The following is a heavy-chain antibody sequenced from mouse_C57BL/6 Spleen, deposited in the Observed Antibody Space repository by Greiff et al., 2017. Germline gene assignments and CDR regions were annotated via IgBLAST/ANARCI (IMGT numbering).Heavy chain of an antibody. V-gene: IGHV1-9*01. J-gene: IGHJ4*01. Sequence: VKLQESGAELMKPGASVTLSCKATGYTFTGYWIEWVKQRPGHGLEWIGEILPGSGSTNYNEKFKGKATFTADTSSNTAYMQLSSLTTEDSAIYYCARSGTAQATSGYAMDYWGQGTSVTVSS. D-gene: IGHD3-1*01. CDR2: ILPGSGST. CDR3: ARSGTAQATSGYAMDY. CDR1: GYTFTGYW.